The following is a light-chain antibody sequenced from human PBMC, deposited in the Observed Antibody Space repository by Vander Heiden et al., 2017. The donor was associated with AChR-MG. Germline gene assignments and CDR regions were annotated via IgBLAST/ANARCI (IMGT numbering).Light chain of an antibody. CDR1: QSILHSPHKRNY. V-gene: IGKV4-1*01. Sequence: DIEMTQSADSLTVSLGERASINGQSSQSILHSPHKRNYLAWYQHKSVQPPKLLISWASTRESGVPDRFSGSGSVTDCTLTISTLQAEDVAVYYCQQYFTTPRTFGQGTKVEIE. CDR2: WAS. J-gene: IGKJ1*01. CDR3: QQYFTTPRT.